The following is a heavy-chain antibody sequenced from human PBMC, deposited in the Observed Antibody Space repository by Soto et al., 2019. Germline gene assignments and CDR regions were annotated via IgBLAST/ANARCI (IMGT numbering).Heavy chain of an antibody. Sequence: ASVKVSCKASGYTFTNYGISWVRQAPGQGLEWMGWISAYNGNTKYAQKLQGRVTMTTDTSTSTAYMELRRLKSDDTAVYYCARGPNTGSFDYWGQGTLVTVSS. J-gene: IGHJ4*02. CDR3: ARGPNTGSFDY. CDR2: ISAYNGNT. D-gene: IGHD5-12*01. CDR1: GYTFTNYG. V-gene: IGHV1-18*01.